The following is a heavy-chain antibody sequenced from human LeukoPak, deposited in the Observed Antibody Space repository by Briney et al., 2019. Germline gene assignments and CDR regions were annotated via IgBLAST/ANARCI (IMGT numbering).Heavy chain of an antibody. Sequence: ASVKVSCKASGHTFTSYAISWVRQAPGQGLEWMGWISGYNGNTVYAQQFQGRVTMTTDTSTSTVYMDPRSLRSDDTAEYYCARSYYDSSGHLDYWGQGTLVTVSS. D-gene: IGHD3-22*01. CDR2: ISGYNGNT. CDR1: GHTFTSYA. J-gene: IGHJ4*02. CDR3: ARSYYDSSGHLDY. V-gene: IGHV1-18*01.